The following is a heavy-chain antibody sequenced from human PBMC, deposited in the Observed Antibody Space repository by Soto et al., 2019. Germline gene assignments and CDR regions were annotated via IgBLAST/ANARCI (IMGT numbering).Heavy chain of an antibody. D-gene: IGHD2-15*01. J-gene: IGHJ5*01. CDR1: GDSISTVDYF. Sequence: QVQLLESGPGLVKPSQTLSLTCSVSGDSISTVDYFWAWVRQPPGQALEYIGYIYKSATTYYNPSFESLVAISLDTSKSQFSLNVTSLTAADTAVYFCARGRYCLTGRCFPNWFDSWGQGTLVTVSS. CDR2: IYKSATT. V-gene: IGHV4-30-4*01. CDR3: ARGRYCLTGRCFPNWFDS.